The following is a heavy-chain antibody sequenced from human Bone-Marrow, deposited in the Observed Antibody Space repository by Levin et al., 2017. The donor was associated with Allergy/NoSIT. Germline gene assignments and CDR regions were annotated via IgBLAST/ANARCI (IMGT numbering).Heavy chain of an antibody. CDR2: INWDGDST. CDR1: GFTFDDYG. D-gene: IGHD6-6*01. V-gene: IGHV3-20*01. CDR3: TRGSYSSSTSTPDH. Sequence: GESLKISCAASGFTFDDYGMSWVRQAPGKGLEWVSGINWDGDSTGYVDSVHGRFTISIDNARKSLYLQMNSLRVEDTALYHCTRGSYSSSTSTPDHWGQGTLVTVS. J-gene: IGHJ4*02.